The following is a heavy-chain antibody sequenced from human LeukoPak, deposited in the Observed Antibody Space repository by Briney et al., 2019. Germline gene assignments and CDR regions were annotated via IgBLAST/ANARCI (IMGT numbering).Heavy chain of an antibody. CDR2: IYYSGST. CDR1: GGSLSSYY. Sequence: SSETLFLTCTVSGGSLSSYYWSWIRQPPGKGLEWIGYIYYSGSTNYNPSLKSRVTISVDTSKNQFSLKLISVTAADTAVYYCARYNYGRLDYWGQGTLVTVSS. J-gene: IGHJ4*02. D-gene: IGHD5-18*01. V-gene: IGHV4-59*01. CDR3: ARYNYGRLDY.